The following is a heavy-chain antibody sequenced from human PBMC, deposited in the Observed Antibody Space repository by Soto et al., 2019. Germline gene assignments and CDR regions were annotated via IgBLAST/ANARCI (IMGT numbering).Heavy chain of an antibody. V-gene: IGHV3-11*04. CDR1: GFTFSDYY. CDR3: ASAIRRYGAHGGY. J-gene: IGHJ4*02. CDR2: ITESGHAA. Sequence: QVQLVESGGDLVKPGGTLRLSCAASGFTFSDYYMSWIRQTPGKGLEWLSYITESGHAAEYADSVRGRFTISRDNNKNSLYLQMTSLIVDDTGVYYWASAIRRYGAHGGYLGQGTLFTVSS. D-gene: IGHD3-16*01.